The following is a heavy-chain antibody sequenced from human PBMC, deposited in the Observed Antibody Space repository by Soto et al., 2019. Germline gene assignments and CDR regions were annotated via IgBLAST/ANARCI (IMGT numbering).Heavy chain of an antibody. CDR3: ARQDGRVRGVNYGMDV. CDR1: GGSISSTSYY. CDR2: VDYTGRT. Sequence: QLQLQESGPGLVKPSETLSLTCTVSGGSISSTSYYWGWIRQPPGKGLEWIGSVDYTGRTYYKPSLKNDVNISVDTSRNQFSLKMRNVMAADTAVYYCARQDGRVRGVNYGMDVWGQGTTVTVS. D-gene: IGHD3-10*01. J-gene: IGHJ6*02. V-gene: IGHV4-39*01.